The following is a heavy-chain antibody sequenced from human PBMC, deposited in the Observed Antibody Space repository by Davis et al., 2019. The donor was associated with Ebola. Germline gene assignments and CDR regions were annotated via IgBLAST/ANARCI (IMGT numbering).Heavy chain of an antibody. Sequence: GGSLRLSCAASGFTFSNYEMNWVRQAPGKGLEWVSAISGSGGSTYYADSVKGRFTISRDNSKNTLYLQMNSLRAEDTAVYYCAKDQYSSSWYGWFDPWGQGTLVTVSS. CDR2: ISGSGGST. CDR3: AKDQYSSSWYGWFDP. V-gene: IGHV3-23*01. J-gene: IGHJ5*02. CDR1: GFTFSNYE. D-gene: IGHD6-13*01.